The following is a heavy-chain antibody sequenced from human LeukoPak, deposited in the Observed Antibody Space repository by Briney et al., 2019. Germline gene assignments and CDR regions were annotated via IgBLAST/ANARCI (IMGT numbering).Heavy chain of an antibody. D-gene: IGHD3-10*01. CDR2: VRSKANSYAT. CDR1: GFTFSGSA. Sequence: GGSLRLSCAASGFTFSGSAMHWVRQASGKGLEWVGRVRSKANSYATAYAASVKGRFTISRDDSKNTAYLQMNSLKTEDTAVYYCTRLVTMVRGPTSYYYYYYMDVWGKGTTVTLSS. V-gene: IGHV3-73*01. CDR3: TRLVTMVRGPTSYYYYYYMDV. J-gene: IGHJ6*03.